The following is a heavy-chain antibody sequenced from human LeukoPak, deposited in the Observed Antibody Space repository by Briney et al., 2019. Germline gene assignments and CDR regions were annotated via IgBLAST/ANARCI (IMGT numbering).Heavy chain of an antibody. CDR3: AKLPQYSYAEEGTDV. CDR2: ISGSGGST. CDR1: GFTFSSYA. J-gene: IGHJ6*02. V-gene: IGHV3-23*01. D-gene: IGHD5-18*01. Sequence: PGGSLRLSCAASGFTFSSYAMSWVRQAPGKGLEWVSAISGSGGSTYYADSVKGRFTISRDNSKNTLYLQMNSLRAEDTAVYYCAKLPQYSYAEEGTDVWGQGTTVTVSS.